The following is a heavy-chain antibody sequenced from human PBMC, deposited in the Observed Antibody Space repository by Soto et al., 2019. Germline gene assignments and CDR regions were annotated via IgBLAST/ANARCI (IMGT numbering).Heavy chain of an antibody. J-gene: IGHJ4*02. CDR1: GYTFTGYY. V-gene: IGHV1-2*02. CDR2: INPNSGCT. CDR3: ARDIKMVRGVSDY. Sequence: ASVKVSFKASGYTFTGYYMHWLRQAPGQGLEWMGWINPNSGCTNYAQKFQGRVTMTRDTSISTAYMELSRLRSDDTAVYYCARDIKMVRGVSDYWGQGTLVTVSS. D-gene: IGHD3-10*01.